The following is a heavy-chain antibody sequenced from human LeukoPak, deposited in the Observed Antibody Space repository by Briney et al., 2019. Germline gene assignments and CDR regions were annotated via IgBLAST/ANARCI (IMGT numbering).Heavy chain of an antibody. D-gene: IGHD6-13*01. CDR1: GFTFDDYA. V-gene: IGHV3-9*01. Sequence: GGSPRLSCAASGFTFDDYAMHWVRQAPGKGLEWVSGISWNSGSIGYADSVKGRLTISRDNAKNSLYLQMNSLRAEDTALYYCAKDMQQSPHYYYYYGMDVWGQGTTVTVSS. J-gene: IGHJ6*02. CDR2: ISWNSGSI. CDR3: AKDMQQSPHYYYYYGMDV.